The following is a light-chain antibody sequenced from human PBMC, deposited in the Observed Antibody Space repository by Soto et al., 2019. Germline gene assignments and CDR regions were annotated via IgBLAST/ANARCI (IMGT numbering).Light chain of an antibody. J-gene: IGKJ3*01. V-gene: IGKV3-11*01. CDR1: QSVSSY. CDR3: QQRSNWSLFT. CDR2: DVS. Sequence: EIVLTQSPATLSLSPGERATLSCRASQSVSSYLAWYQQKPGQAPRLLIYDVSNRATGIPARFSGSGSGTDFTLNISSLEPEDFAVYYCQQRSNWSLFTFGPGTKVDIK.